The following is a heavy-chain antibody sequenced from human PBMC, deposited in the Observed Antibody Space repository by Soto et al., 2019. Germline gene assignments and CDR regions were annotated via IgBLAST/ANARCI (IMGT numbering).Heavy chain of an antibody. Sequence: SESLSLACTVSGHSITTFYWGWIRQSPGKELEWIGYVYYTGSTNYNPSLKSRVTISVDRSKNQFSLKLTSANAADTAVYYCARGRTVRNYADDSSDYFYFFDYWGQGTQVTVS. CDR2: VYYTGST. V-gene: IGHV4-59*01. D-gene: IGHD3-22*01. CDR3: ARGRTVRNYADDSSDYFYFFDY. CDR1: GHSITTFY. J-gene: IGHJ4*02.